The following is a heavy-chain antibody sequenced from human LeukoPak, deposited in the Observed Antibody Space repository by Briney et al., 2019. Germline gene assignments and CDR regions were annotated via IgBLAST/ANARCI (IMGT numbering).Heavy chain of an antibody. CDR1: GYSFTSYW. V-gene: IGHV5-51*01. CDR2: IYPGDSDT. D-gene: IGHD5-24*01. CDR3: ARQLDGYNVPNGRDY. Sequence: GESLKISCKGSGYSFTSYWIGWVRQMPGKGLEWMGIIYPGDSDTRYSPSFQGQVTISADKSISTAYLQWSSLKASDTAMYYCARQLDGYNVPNGRDYWGQGTLVTVSS. J-gene: IGHJ4*02.